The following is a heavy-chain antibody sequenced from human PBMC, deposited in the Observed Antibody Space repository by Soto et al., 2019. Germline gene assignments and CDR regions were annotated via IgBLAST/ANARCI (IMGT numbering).Heavy chain of an antibody. J-gene: IGHJ4*02. D-gene: IGHD3-3*01. Sequence: EVQLVESGGGLVKPGGSLRLSCAASGFTFSNAWMSWVRQAPGKGLEWVGRVKSKTDGGTTDYAAPVKGRFTISRDNSKNTLYLQMNSLRAEDTAVYYCAKDLGLRFLEWYVDYWGQGTLVTVSS. CDR2: VKSKTDGGTT. CDR1: GFTFSNAW. CDR3: AKDLGLRFLEWYVDY. V-gene: IGHV3-15*01.